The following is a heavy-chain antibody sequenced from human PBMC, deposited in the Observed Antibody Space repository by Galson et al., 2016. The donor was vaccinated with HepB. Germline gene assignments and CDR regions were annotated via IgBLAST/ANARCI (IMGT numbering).Heavy chain of an antibody. V-gene: IGHV1-69*13. Sequence: SVKVSCKASGGTFSSYGINWVRQAPGQGLEWLGGIIPLFGTPNYAQKFQGRVTITADESTNTVHMELSSLRSDDTAIYYCARHKSGGLYPIDFWGQGTLVTVSS. CDR3: ARHKSGGLYPIDF. CDR2: IIPLFGTP. CDR1: GGTFSSYG. D-gene: IGHD2-15*01. J-gene: IGHJ4*02.